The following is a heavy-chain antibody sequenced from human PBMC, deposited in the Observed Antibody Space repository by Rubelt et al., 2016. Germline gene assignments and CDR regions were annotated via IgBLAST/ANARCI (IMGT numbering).Heavy chain of an antibody. CDR2: IYSADSDT. CDR3: ARHYSSSTEMDH. Sequence: EVQLVQSASEVKKAGQTLKISCKGSGYSFSDYWIAWVRQKPGKGLEWMGSIYSADSDTTYSPSFQGQVTISVDKSITTAYLQGTSLKASDTAFDYCARHYSSSTEMDHWGQGTLVTVSS. V-gene: IGHV5-51*01. J-gene: IGHJ4*02. CDR1: GYSFSDYW. D-gene: IGHD4-11*01.